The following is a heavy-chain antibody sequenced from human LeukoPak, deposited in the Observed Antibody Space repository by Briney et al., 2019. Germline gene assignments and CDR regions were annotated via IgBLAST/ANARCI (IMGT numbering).Heavy chain of an antibody. D-gene: IGHD6-13*01. J-gene: IGHJ4*02. CDR3: ATQSIAAVGY. CDR1: GGSISSSSYC. Sequence: NPSETLSLTCTVSGGSISSSSYCWGWIRQPPGKGLEWIGSIYYSGSTYYNPSLKSRVTISVDTSKNQFSLKLSSVTAADTAVYYCATQSIAAVGYWGQGTLVTVSS. CDR2: IYYSGST. V-gene: IGHV4-39*01.